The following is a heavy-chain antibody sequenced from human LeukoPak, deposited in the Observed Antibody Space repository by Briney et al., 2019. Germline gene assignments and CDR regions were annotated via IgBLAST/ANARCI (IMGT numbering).Heavy chain of an antibody. D-gene: IGHD1-26*01. CDR3: AKIPVGATTAGDACDI. J-gene: IGHJ3*02. CDR2: ISYDGSNK. Sequence: GGSLRLSCAASGFTFSSYGMHWVRQAPGKGLEWVAVISYDGSNKYYADSVKGRFTISRDNSKNTLYLQMNSLRAEDTAVYYCAKIPVGATTAGDACDIWGQGTMVTVSS. CDR1: GFTFSSYG. V-gene: IGHV3-30*18.